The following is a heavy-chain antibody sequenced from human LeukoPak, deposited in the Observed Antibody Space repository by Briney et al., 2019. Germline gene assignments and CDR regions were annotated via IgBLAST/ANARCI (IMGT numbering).Heavy chain of an antibody. CDR1: GYSISSGYY. J-gene: IGHJ4*02. CDR2: IYHSGST. V-gene: IGHV4-38-2*02. Sequence: PSETLSLTCTVSGYSISSGYYWGWIRQPPGKGLEWIGSIYHSGSTYYNPSLKSRVTISVDTSKNQFSLKLSSVTAADTAVYYCAGLPTKYSSGWYTDYWGQGTLVTVSS. D-gene: IGHD6-19*01. CDR3: AGLPTKYSSGWYTDY.